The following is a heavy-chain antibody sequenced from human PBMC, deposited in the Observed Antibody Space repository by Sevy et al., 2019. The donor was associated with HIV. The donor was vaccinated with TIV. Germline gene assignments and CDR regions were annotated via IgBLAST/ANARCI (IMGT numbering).Heavy chain of an antibody. Sequence: GGSLRLSCAASGFTVSSNYMSWVRQAPGKGLEWVSVIYSGGSTYYADSVKGRLTISRDNSKNTLYLQMNSLRAEDTAVYYCARDPGSGYYDYWGQGTLVTVSS. CDR2: IYSGGST. D-gene: IGHD3-22*01. CDR1: GFTVSSNY. J-gene: IGHJ4*02. CDR3: ARDPGSGYYDY. V-gene: IGHV3-66*01.